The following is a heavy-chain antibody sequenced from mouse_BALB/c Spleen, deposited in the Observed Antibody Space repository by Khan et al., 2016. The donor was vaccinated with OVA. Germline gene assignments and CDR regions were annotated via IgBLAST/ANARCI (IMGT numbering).Heavy chain of an antibody. J-gene: IGHJ4*01. D-gene: IGHD2-1*01. CDR3: AISHLLWSYAMDY. V-gene: IGHV1S34*01. CDR2: ISCYNGAT. CDR1: GYSFTGYY. Sequence: LVKTGASVKISCKTSGYSFTGYYIHWVKQSHGKSLEWIGYISCYNGATTYNQKFKGKATFTVDTSSSTAYMQFNSLTSEDSAVYYCAISHLLWSYAMDYWGQGTSVTVSS.